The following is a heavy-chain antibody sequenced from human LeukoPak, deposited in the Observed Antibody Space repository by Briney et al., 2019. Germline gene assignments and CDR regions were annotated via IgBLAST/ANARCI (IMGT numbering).Heavy chain of an antibody. V-gene: IGHV4-4*02. CDR2: IYHSGST. D-gene: IGHD6-13*01. J-gene: IGHJ4*02. CDR3: ARAQLYTSSWPSDY. Sequence: PSETLSLTCTVSGGSISSSNWWRWVRQPPGKGLEWIGEIYHSGSTNYNPSLKSRVTISVDKSKNQFSLKLSSVTAADTAVYYCARAQLYTSSWPSDYWGQGTLVTVSS. CDR1: GGSISSSNW.